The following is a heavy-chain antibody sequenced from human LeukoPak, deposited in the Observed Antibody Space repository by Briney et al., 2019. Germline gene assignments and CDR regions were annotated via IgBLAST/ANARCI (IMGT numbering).Heavy chain of an antibody. CDR2: ISDDGSIT. CDR3: VRPYYEYNVYDRHFDF. V-gene: IGHV3-74*03. Sequence: GGSLRLSCAASGFTFSRDWMHWVRHAPGKGLVWVSRISDDGSITTYADSVQGGFTISRDNAKRTVFLQMNSPRVEDTAVYSCVRPYYEYNVYDRHFDFWGQGILVTVSS. D-gene: IGHD5/OR15-5a*01. J-gene: IGHJ4*02. CDR1: GFTFSRDW.